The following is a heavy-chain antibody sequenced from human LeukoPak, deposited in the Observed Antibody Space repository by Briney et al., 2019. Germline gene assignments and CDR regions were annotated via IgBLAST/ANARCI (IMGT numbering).Heavy chain of an antibody. CDR2: IRYDGSNK. CDR1: GFTFSSYG. V-gene: IGHV3-33*08. CDR3: AREIAAALYYYYYGMDV. D-gene: IGHD6-13*01. J-gene: IGHJ6*02. Sequence: PGGSLRLSCAASGFTFSSYGMHWVRQAPGKGLEWVAFIRYDGSNKYYADSVKGRFTISRDNSKNSLYLQMNSLRAEDTAVYYCAREIAAALYYYYYGMDVWGQGTTVTVSS.